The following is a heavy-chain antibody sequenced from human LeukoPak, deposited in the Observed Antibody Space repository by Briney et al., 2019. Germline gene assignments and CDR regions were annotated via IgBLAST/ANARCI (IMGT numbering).Heavy chain of an antibody. D-gene: IGHD1-26*01. Sequence: GGSLRLSCAASGITVSRYWMSWVRQAPGGGLEWVANIKQDENEQDYVDSVRGRFTISRDNAKNSLYLQMNSLRVEDTALYFCATYSGVHHKTFDDWGQGTLVTVSS. V-gene: IGHV3-7*03. CDR2: IKQDENEQ. CDR3: ATYSGVHHKTFDD. CDR1: GITVSRYW. J-gene: IGHJ4*02.